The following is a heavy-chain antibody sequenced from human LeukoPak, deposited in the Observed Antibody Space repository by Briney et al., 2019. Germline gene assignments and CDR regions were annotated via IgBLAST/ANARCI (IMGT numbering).Heavy chain of an antibody. Sequence: PGSSLRLFCGASGFTFSSFGMHWVRQPPGKGLEWVAVIWYDGSDKYYTDSVKGRFTISRDNSKNTLYLQMNSLRAEDTAVYYCARAGNGFDIWGQGTMVTVSS. CDR3: ARAGNGFDI. D-gene: IGHD3-10*01. V-gene: IGHV3-33*01. CDR2: IWYDGSDK. CDR1: GFTFSSFG. J-gene: IGHJ3*02.